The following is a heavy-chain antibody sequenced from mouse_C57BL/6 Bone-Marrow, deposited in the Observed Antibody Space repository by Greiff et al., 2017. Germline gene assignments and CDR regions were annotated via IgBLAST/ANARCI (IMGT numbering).Heavy chain of an antibody. CDR1: GYTFTNYW. CDR3: ARGGYCGYAMDY. V-gene: IGHV1-63*01. CDR2: IYPGGGYT. D-gene: IGHD3-1*01. J-gene: IGHJ4*01. Sequence: QVQLQQSGAELVRPGTSVKMSCKASGYTFTNYWIGWAKPRPGHGLEWIGDIYPGGGYTNYNEKFKGKATLTADKSSSTAYMQFSSLTSEDSAIYYCARGGYCGYAMDYWGQGTSVTVSS.